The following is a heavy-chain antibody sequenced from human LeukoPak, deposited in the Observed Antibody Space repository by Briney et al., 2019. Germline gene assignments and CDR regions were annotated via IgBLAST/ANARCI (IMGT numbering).Heavy chain of an antibody. CDR1: GFTFTNYG. Sequence: GGSLRLSCAASGFTFTNYGMKWVRQARGKGREWSSYIITWGNTIHYADPAKGRFTISRDNDKHSLYLQMNSLSGEDTAVYYCATDRPRAGTVDYWGQGTPVTASS. CDR3: ATDRPRAGTVDY. D-gene: IGHD1-7*01. V-gene: IGHV3-48*04. J-gene: IGHJ4*02. CDR2: IITWGNTI.